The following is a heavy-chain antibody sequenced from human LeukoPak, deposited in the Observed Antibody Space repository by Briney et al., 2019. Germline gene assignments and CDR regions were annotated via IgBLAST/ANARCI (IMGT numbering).Heavy chain of an antibody. CDR2: IRQDGGEK. D-gene: IGHD6-13*01. CDR1: GFTFSDYW. V-gene: IGHV3-7*01. J-gene: IGHJ4*02. CDR3: ARIPSLSWQQPFDY. Sequence: GGSLRLSCAVSGFTFSDYWMNWVRQAPGKGLEWVASIRQDGGEKSYVDSVKGRFTISRDNAKNSLYLQMNSLRAEDTAVYYCARIPSLSWQQPFDYWGQGTLVTVSS.